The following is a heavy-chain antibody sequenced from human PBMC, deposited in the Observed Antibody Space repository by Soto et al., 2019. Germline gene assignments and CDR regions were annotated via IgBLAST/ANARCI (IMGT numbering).Heavy chain of an antibody. CDR2: IDTYNSNK. V-gene: IGHV1-18*01. CDR1: GDTFTNFG. CDR3: ARVLRGVVNWFDP. Sequence: HLVQSGPEVKQPGASVTVSCKTSGDTFTNFGLSWVRQAPGQGLEWMGWIDTYNSNKNYAQKFQGRLTLTTDTSTSTAYMELKSLGYDDTAVYYCARVLRGVVNWFDPWGQGTLVTVSS. D-gene: IGHD3-10*01. J-gene: IGHJ5*02.